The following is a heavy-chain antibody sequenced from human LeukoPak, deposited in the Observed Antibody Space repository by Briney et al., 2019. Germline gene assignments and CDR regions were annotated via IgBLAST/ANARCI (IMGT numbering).Heavy chain of an antibody. CDR3: AKVNYYQPYF. Sequence: PGGSLRLSCAASGFTLSSYAMSWVRQDPGKGLEWVSTIDVTTGGSYYADSVKGRFTISRDTFQNTLYLQLNSLRVDDTAIYYCAKVNYYQPYFWGQGTLVTVSS. V-gene: IGHV3-23*01. J-gene: IGHJ4*02. CDR1: GFTLSSYA. CDR2: IDVTTGGS. D-gene: IGHD2-2*01.